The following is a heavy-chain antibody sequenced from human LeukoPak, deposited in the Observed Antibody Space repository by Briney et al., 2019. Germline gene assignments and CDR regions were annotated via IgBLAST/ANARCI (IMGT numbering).Heavy chain of an antibody. CDR2: IYGSGST. J-gene: IGHJ4*02. CDR3: ARNVGWYSHDS. V-gene: IGHV4-59*08. Sequence: SETLSLTCTVSGDSLTSHYWSWIRQPPGKGLEWIGYIYGSGSTHYDPSLRSRVTISEDTSKNQFSLKLTSVTAADTAVYYCARNVGWYSHDSWGQGTLVTVSS. CDR1: GDSLTSHY. D-gene: IGHD6-19*01.